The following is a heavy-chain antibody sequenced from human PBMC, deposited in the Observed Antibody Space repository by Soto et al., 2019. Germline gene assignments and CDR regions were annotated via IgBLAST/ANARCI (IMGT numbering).Heavy chain of an antibody. CDR2: IYHSGST. V-gene: IGHV4-30-2*01. J-gene: IGHJ4*02. CDR1: GGSISSGGYS. CDR3: ATAPGPY. Sequence: PSETLSLTCAVSGGSISSGGYSWSWIRQPPGKGLEWIGYIYHSGSTYYNPSLKSRVTISVDRSKNQFSLKLSSVTAADTAVYYCATAPGPYWGQGHLVTVSS.